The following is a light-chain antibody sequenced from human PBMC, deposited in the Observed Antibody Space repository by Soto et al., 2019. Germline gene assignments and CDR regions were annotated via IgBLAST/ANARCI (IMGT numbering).Light chain of an antibody. CDR1: SSDLGAYDY. J-gene: IGLJ1*01. Sequence: QSVLTQPASVSGSPGQSITISCTGTSSDLGAYDYVSWYQHHPGKAPKLMIYDVSNRPSGVSNRFSGPKSGNTASLTISGLQAEDEADYYCSSYTSSSTYVFGTGTKVTVL. CDR2: DVS. CDR3: SSYTSSSTYV. V-gene: IGLV2-14*03.